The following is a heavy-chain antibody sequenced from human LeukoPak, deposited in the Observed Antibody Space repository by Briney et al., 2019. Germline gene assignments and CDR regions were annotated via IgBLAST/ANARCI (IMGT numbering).Heavy chain of an antibody. D-gene: IGHD6-13*01. CDR2: INPNSGGT. Sequence: GASVKVSCKASGYTFTGYYMHWVRQAPGQGLEWMGWINPNSGGTNYAQKFQGWVTMTRDTSIGTAYMELSRLRSDDTAVYYCARDRSGYSSSWSNNWFDPWGQGTLVTVSS. J-gene: IGHJ5*02. CDR3: ARDRSGYSSSWSNNWFDP. V-gene: IGHV1-2*04. CDR1: GYTFTGYY.